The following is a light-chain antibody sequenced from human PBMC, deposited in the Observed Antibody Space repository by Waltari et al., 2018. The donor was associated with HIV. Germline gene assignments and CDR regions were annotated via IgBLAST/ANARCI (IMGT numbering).Light chain of an antibody. CDR2: NNS. CDR1: SSNIGSNT. CDR3: AAWDDSLNGVI. Sequence: QSVLTQPPSPSGTPGQGVTISCSGSSSNIGSNTVNWYRPLPGTAPNTLIYNNSQRPSGVPDRCSGSKSGTSASLAISGLQSEDEADYYCAAWDDSLNGVIFGGGTKLTVL. J-gene: IGLJ2*01. V-gene: IGLV1-44*01.